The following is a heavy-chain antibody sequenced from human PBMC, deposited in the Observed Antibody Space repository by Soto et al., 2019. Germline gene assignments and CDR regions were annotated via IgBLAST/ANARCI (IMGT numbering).Heavy chain of an antibody. D-gene: IGHD3-16*01. CDR2: INAYNGNT. V-gene: IGHV1-18*01. CDR3: AMVDVYVTPSPQDV. J-gene: IGHJ6*02. CDR1: GYRFTSYG. Sequence: QVQLVQSGAEVKNPGASVKVSCKASGYRFTSYGIGWVRQAPGQGLEWMGWINAYNGNTNYAQNLQGRVTLTTDTXXRTAYMELRSLRSNDTAVYYCAMVDVYVTPSPQDVWGQGTTVTVSS.